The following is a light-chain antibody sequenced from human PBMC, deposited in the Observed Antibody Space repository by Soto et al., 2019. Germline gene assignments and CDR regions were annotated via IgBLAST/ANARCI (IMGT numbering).Light chain of an antibody. CDR1: TSDIGDYNY. CDR3: SSYTTSTSFIL. V-gene: IGLV2-14*01. Sequence: QSVLTQPASVSGSPGQSITISCTGTTSDIGDYNYVSWYQHLPDKVPKLIISLVSNRPSGVSNRFSGSKSGNTASLTISGLQAEDEAYYYCSSYTTSTSFILFGGGTKVTVL. CDR2: LVS. J-gene: IGLJ2*01.